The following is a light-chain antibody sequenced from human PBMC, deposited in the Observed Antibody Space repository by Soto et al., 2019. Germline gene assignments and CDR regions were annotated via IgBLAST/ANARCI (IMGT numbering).Light chain of an antibody. Sequence: AVLLTQSPSSFSASTGDRATITCRASQAIHNYLAWYQQVPGKAPKLLLYAASILQTGVPSRFSGSGSGTDLTLTIDGLQSEDFATYFCQHYYNYPWTFGQGTTV. J-gene: IGKJ1*01. CDR1: QAIHNY. CDR2: AAS. CDR3: QHYYNYPWT. V-gene: IGKV1-8*01.